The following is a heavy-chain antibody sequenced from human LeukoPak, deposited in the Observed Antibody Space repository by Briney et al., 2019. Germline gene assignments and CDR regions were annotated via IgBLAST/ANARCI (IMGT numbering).Heavy chain of an antibody. CDR1: GFTFSSYW. D-gene: IGHD3-22*01. CDR2: IKQDGSEK. Sequence: GGSLRLSCAASGFTFSSYWMSWVRQAPGKGLVCVDNIKQDGSEKYYVDSVKGRFTISRDNAKNSLYLQMNSLRAEDTAVYYCARASSYYDSSSYNSYYRDAWGKGNTFTVSS. V-gene: IGHV3-7*01. CDR3: ARASSYYDSSSYNSYYRDA. J-gene: IGHJ6*03.